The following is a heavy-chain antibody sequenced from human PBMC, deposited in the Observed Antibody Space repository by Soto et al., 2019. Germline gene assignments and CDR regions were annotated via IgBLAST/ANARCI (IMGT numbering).Heavy chain of an antibody. J-gene: IGHJ4*02. CDR2: ISSSSSYI. CDR3: ARGMAVAGPFGY. Sequence: PGGSLRLSCAASGFTFSSYSMNWVRQAPGKGLEWVSSISSSSSYIYYADSVKGRFTISRDNAKNSLYLQMNSLRAEDTAVYYCARGMAVAGPFGYWGKETLVTAAS. D-gene: IGHD6-19*01. V-gene: IGHV3-21*01. CDR1: GFTFSSYS.